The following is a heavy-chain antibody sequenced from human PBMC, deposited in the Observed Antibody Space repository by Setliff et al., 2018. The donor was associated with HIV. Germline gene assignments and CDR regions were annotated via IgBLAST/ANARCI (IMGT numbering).Heavy chain of an antibody. V-gene: IGHV1-8*02. CDR3: ARASHSGPSSNGWYPYYFDY. D-gene: IGHD6-19*01. J-gene: IGHJ4*02. CDR2: MNPNSGNT. CDR1: GYTFTTYG. Sequence: ASVKVSCKASGYTFTTYGISWVRQATGQGLEWMGWMNPNSGNTGYAQKFQGRVTMTRTTSISTAYMELSSLRSEDTAVYYCARASHSGPSSNGWYPYYFDYWGQGTLVTVSS.